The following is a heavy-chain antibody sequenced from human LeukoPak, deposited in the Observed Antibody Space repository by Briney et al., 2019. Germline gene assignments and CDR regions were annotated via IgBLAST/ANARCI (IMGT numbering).Heavy chain of an antibody. Sequence: GGSLRPSCATSGFSFYSAWLSWVRQAPGKGLEYVGRIKSKIDGGTTDFVAPVKGRFTISRDDSQNTLYLQMNSLRAEDTAVYYCAKPDYGDYFFHNWGQGTLVTVSS. CDR1: GFSFYSAW. CDR3: AKPDYGDYFFHN. V-gene: IGHV3-15*01. CDR2: IKSKIDGGTT. J-gene: IGHJ4*02. D-gene: IGHD4-17*01.